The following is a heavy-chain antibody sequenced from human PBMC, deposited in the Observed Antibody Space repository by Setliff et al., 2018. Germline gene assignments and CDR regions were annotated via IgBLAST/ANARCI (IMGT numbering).Heavy chain of an antibody. V-gene: IGHV1-18*01. J-gene: IGHJ6*03. CDR3: ARAGGAALNRLGAAAPYYYYMDV. Sequence: GASVKVSCKASGYMFTSYGITWVRQAPGQGLEWMGWISAYDGNTKFAQKFQDRVTMTRDTSISTAYMELSRLRSDDTAVYYCARAGGAALNRLGAAAPYYYYMDVWGKGTTVTVSS. D-gene: IGHD1-26*01. CDR1: GYMFTSYG. CDR2: ISAYDGNT.